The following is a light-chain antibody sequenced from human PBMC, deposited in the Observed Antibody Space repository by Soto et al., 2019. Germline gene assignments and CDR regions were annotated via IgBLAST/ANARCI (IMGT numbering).Light chain of an antibody. J-gene: IGKJ4*01. V-gene: IGKV1-16*02. CDR3: QQYHSYPLT. Sequence: DIPMTQSPSSLSASVGDRVTITCRASQGIINFLAWFQKKPGKAPESLIYGASNLQSGVPSKFSGSGSGTDFTLTISSLQPEDFATYYCQQYHSYPLTFGGGTTVEIK. CDR1: QGIINF. CDR2: GAS.